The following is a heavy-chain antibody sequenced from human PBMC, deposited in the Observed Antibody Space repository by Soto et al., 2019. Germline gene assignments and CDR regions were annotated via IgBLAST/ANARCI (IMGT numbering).Heavy chain of an antibody. Sequence: PGGSLRLSCAASGFTFSSYGMHWVRQAPGKGLEWVAVISYDGSNKYYADSVKGRFTISRDNSKNTLYLQMNSLRAEDTAVYYCARADIVVAEYYFDYWGQGTLVTVSS. CDR2: ISYDGSNK. CDR1: GFTFSSYG. D-gene: IGHD2-15*01. J-gene: IGHJ4*02. CDR3: ARADIVVAEYYFDY. V-gene: IGHV3-30*03.